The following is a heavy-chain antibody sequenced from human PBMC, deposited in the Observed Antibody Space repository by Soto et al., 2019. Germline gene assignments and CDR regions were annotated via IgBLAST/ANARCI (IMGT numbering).Heavy chain of an antibody. J-gene: IGHJ6*03. Sequence: PSETLSLTCAFYGWSFSGYYWSWIRQPPGKGLEWIGEINHSGSTNYNPSPKSRVTISVDTSKNQFSLKLSSVTAADTAVYYCARGSADTNNYSYYSYMYVWGKGNTVTVSS. CDR2: INHSGST. CDR3: ARGSADTNNYSYYSYMYV. V-gene: IGHV4-34*01. D-gene: IGHD6-13*01. CDR1: GWSFSGYY.